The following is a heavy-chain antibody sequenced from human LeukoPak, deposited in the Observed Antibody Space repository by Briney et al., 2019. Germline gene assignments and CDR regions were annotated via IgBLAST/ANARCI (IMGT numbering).Heavy chain of an antibody. CDR2: ISGSGGST. V-gene: IGHV3-23*01. CDR3: AKHREWLVHNWFDP. D-gene: IGHD6-19*01. J-gene: IGHJ5*02. CDR1: GFTFSSYA. Sequence: GGSLRLSCAASGFTFSSYAMSWVRQAPGKGLEWVSAISGSGGSTYYADSVKGRFTISRDNAKNTLYLQMNRLRAEDTAVYYCAKHREWLVHNWFDPWGHGTLVTVSS.